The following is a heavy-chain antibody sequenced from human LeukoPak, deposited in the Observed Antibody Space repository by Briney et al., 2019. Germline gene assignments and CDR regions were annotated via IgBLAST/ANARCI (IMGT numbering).Heavy chain of an antibody. CDR3: ARDSEKSSSFAFDI. J-gene: IGHJ3*02. Sequence: PGGSLRLSXAASGFTFNSYWMNWVRQAPGKGLEWVASLSLDGSEKYYVGSVKGRFTISRDNAQKSLYLRMNSLRAEDTAVYYCARDSEKSSSFAFDIWGQGTMVTVSS. CDR2: LSLDGSEK. D-gene: IGHD6-13*01. V-gene: IGHV3-7*01. CDR1: GFTFNSYW.